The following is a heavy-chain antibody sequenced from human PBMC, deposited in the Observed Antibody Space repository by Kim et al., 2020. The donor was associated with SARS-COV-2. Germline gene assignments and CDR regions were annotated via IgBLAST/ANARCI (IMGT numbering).Heavy chain of an antibody. CDR2: ISSSSNTI. Sequence: GGSLRLSCEASGFIFSDYYMAWIRQAPGKGLEWIAFISSSSNTIRYADTVKGRFTISRDNAKNSLYLQMNSLSAEDTAVYYCASLKLLYYYMHVWGKGTT. CDR3: ASLKLLYYYMHV. J-gene: IGHJ6*03. CDR1: GFIFSDYY. V-gene: IGHV3-11*01.